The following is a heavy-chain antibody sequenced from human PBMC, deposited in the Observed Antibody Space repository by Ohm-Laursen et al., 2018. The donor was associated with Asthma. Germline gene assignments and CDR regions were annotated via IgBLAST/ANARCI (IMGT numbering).Heavy chain of an antibody. D-gene: IGHD6-13*01. CDR2: ISLGGGGT. Sequence: GSLRLSCAAAEFTFRNYAMTWVRQAPGKGLEWVSTISLGGGGTYFADSVRGRFTISRDNSNNMLYLHMNSLRADDTAVYYCAKDEYSTTLGVGAFDFWGQGTMVTVSS. CDR3: AKDEYSTTLGVGAFDF. J-gene: IGHJ3*01. CDR1: EFTFRNYA. V-gene: IGHV3-23*01.